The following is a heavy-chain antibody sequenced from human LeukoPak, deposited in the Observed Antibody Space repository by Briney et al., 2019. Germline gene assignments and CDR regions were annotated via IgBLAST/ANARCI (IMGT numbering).Heavy chain of an antibody. CDR3: ARDGRTAATIAFDI. V-gene: IGHV4-30-4*02. Sequence: SETLSLTCTVSGGSISSGDYYWSWIRQPPGKGLEWIGYIYYSGSTYYNPSLKSRVTISVDTSKNQFSLKLKSVTAADTAVYYCARDGRTAATIAFDIWGQGTLVTVSS. CDR1: GGSISSGDYY. J-gene: IGHJ3*02. D-gene: IGHD4-17*01. CDR2: IYYSGST.